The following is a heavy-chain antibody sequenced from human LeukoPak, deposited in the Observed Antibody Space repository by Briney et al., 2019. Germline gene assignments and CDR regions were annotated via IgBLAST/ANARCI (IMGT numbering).Heavy chain of an antibody. CDR2: IWYDGGYE. D-gene: IGHD4-17*01. Sequence: PGRSLRLSCTGSGVSFSDYAIHWVRQAPGKGLEWVSAIWYDGGYEYYADSVRGRFTISRDNSKSTVYLQMNSLGAEDTALYLCARDGGPYGDMFFDFWGQGTLVTVSS. V-gene: IGHV3-33*01. CDR1: GVSFSDYA. CDR3: ARDGGPYGDMFFDF. J-gene: IGHJ4*02.